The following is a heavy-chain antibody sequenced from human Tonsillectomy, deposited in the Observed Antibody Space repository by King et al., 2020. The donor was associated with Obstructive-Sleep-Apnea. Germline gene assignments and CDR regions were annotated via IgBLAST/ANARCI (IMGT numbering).Heavy chain of an antibody. CDR2: ISSSSGTI. CDR3: ARDTPLNY. V-gene: IGHV3-48*04. D-gene: IGHD2-15*01. Sequence: VQLVQSGGGLVHPGGSLRLSCAASGFTFSTYTMNWVRQAPGKGLEWVSYISSSSGTIYYADSVKGRFTISRDNAKNSLYLQMNSLRAEDTAVYYCARDTPLNYWGQGTLVTVSS. CDR1: GFTFSTYT. J-gene: IGHJ4*02.